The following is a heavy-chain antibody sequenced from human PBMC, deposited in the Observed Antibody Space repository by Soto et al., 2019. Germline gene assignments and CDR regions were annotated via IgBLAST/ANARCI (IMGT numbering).Heavy chain of an antibody. Sequence: QVQLVQSGVEVKKPGASVKVSCKASGYTFTTYGISWVRQAPGQGLEWMGWISPYDGDTNYADTLQGRVTLTTDTCTTTADMELRSLGSDDTAMYYCARDHGGSYQADYFDPWGQGTLVIVSS. CDR2: ISPYDGDT. D-gene: IGHD1-26*01. J-gene: IGHJ5*02. V-gene: IGHV1-18*01. CDR1: GYTFTTYG. CDR3: ARDHGGSYQADYFDP.